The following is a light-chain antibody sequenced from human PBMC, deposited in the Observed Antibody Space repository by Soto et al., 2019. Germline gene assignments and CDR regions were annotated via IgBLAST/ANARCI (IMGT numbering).Light chain of an antibody. J-gene: IGKJ1*01. Sequence: EIVMTQSPATLSVSPGERATLSCRASQSVSSNLAWYQQKPGQAPRLLIYGASTRATGIPARFSGSGYGTELTLTISSLQSEDFAVYYCQQYNNWPPWTLGQGTKVEIK. CDR3: QQYNNWPPWT. CDR2: GAS. V-gene: IGKV3-15*01. CDR1: QSVSSN.